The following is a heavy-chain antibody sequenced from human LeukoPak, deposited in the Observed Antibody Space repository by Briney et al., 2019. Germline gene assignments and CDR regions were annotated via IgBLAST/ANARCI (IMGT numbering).Heavy chain of an antibody. Sequence: GGSLRLSCAASGFTFSSYAMHWVRQAPGKGLEWVAVISYDGSNKYYADSVKGRFTISRDNSKNTLYLQMNSLRAEDTAVYYCARVSEIIVVVPAALAYWGQGTLVTVSS. V-gene: IGHV3-30-3*01. D-gene: IGHD2-2*01. CDR2: ISYDGSNK. J-gene: IGHJ4*02. CDR3: ARVSEIIVVVPAALAY. CDR1: GFTFSSYA.